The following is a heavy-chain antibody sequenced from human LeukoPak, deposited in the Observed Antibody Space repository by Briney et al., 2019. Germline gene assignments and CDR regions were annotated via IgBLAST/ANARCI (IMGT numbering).Heavy chain of an antibody. CDR3: ARESSVVGRNIDY. D-gene: IGHD1-26*01. Sequence: GGSLRLSCAASGFTFSNYKMNWVRQAPGKGLEWVSSISSSSSYIYYADSVKGRFTISRDNAKNSLYLQMNSLRAGDTAVYYCARESSVVGRNIDYWGQGTLVTVSS. J-gene: IGHJ4*02. CDR1: GFTFSNYK. V-gene: IGHV3-21*01. CDR2: ISSSSSYI.